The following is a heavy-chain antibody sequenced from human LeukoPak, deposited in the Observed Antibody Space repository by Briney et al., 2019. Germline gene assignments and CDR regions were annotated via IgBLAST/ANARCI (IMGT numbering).Heavy chain of an antibody. CDR3: ARDRGNPWNVYYYMDF. J-gene: IGHJ6*03. CDR2: ISGDCSYL. CDR1: GLPFNLFD. Sequence: GGSLRLSCPASGLPFNLFDMNWVRQAPGKGLEWVSFISGDCSYLYYADSVKGRFTISRDNAQNPLVLQIDSLRVEDKAVYYWARDRGNPWNVYYYMDFWGEGTTATVS. V-gene: IGHV3-21*01. D-gene: IGHD1-1*01.